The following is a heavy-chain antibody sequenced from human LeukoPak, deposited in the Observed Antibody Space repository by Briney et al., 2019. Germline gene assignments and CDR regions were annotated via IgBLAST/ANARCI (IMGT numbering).Heavy chain of an antibody. Sequence: PSETLSLTCTVSGGSIGGYYWSWIRQPPGKGMEWIGYIYSSGSTNYNPTLKSRVTISIDTSKNQFSLKLSSVTAADTAVYYCARERTTVTHFDYWGQGTLVTVSS. CDR3: ARERTTVTHFDY. CDR2: IYSSGST. J-gene: IGHJ4*02. CDR1: GGSIGGYY. V-gene: IGHV4-59*01. D-gene: IGHD4-11*01.